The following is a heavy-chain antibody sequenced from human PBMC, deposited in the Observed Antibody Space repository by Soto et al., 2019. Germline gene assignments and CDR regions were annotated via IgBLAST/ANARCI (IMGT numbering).Heavy chain of an antibody. CDR1: GFTFSSYA. CDR2: ISYDGSNK. CDR3: ARDYTGYSISWYYY. D-gene: IGHD6-13*01. Sequence: QMQLVESGGGVVQPGRSLRLSCAASGFTFSSYAMHWVRQAPGKGLEWVAVISYDGSNKYYADSVKGRFTISRDNSKNTLYLQMNSLRAEDTAVYYCARDYTGYSISWYYYWGQGTLVTVSS. V-gene: IGHV3-30-3*01. J-gene: IGHJ4*02.